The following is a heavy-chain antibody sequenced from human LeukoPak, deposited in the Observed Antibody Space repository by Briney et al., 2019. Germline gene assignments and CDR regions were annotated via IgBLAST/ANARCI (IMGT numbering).Heavy chain of an antibody. CDR1: GFTFSGFW. D-gene: IGHD5-18*01. V-gene: IGHV3-7*01. CDR2: IKQDGSEK. Sequence: GGSLRLSCAASGFTFSGFWMNWLRQPPGKGLEWVANIKQDGSEKYYVDSVKGRFTISRDNAKNSLFLQMNSLRAEDTAVYYCAREGDKAVITYAYWGQGTLVTVSS. CDR3: AREGDKAVITYAY. J-gene: IGHJ4*02.